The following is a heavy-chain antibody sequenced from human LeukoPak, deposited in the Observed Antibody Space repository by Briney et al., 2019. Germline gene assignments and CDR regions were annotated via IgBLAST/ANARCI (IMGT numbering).Heavy chain of an antibody. CDR2: ISASNGNT. V-gene: IGHV1-18*01. CDR3: ARCSDLTYYYYYGMDV. CDR1: GYTFASYG. Sequence: ASVKVSCKASGYTFASYGISWVRQAPGQGPEWMGWISASNGNTNYAQKFQDRVTMTTDTSTSTAYMELRSLRSDDTAVYYCARCSDLTYYYYYGMDVWGQGTTVTVSS. D-gene: IGHD3-10*02. J-gene: IGHJ6*02.